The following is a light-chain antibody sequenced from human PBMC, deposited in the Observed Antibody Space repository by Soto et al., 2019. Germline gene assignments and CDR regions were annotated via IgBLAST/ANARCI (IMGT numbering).Light chain of an antibody. CDR3: QQYNNWPRT. CDR1: QNVSDKF. J-gene: IGKJ1*01. Sequence: IVLTQSPATLSLSPGEGATLSCRASQNVSDKFLAWYQQIPGQAPRLLIFGSYSRPTGIPDRFSGSGSGTDFTLTISRLEPEDFAVYYCQQYNNWPRTLGQGTKVHI. V-gene: IGKV3-20*01. CDR2: GSY.